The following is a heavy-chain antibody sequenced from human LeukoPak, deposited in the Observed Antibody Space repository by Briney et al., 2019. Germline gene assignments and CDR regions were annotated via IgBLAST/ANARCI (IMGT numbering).Heavy chain of an antibody. J-gene: IGHJ6*03. CDR1: GFTFSSCD. CDR3: ARGNYYYYMDV. CDR2: IGTAGDT. V-gene: IGHV3-13*01. Sequence: PGGSLRLSCAASGFTFSSCDMHRVRQATGKSLEWVSAIGTAGDTYYPGSVKGRFTISRENAKNSLYLQMNSLRAGDTAVYYCARGNYYYYMDVWGKGTTVTVSS.